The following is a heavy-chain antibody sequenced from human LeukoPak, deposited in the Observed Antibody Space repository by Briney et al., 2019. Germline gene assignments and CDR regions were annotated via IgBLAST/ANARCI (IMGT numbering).Heavy chain of an antibody. J-gene: IGHJ6*03. CDR3: ARAYQNYYDFWSGSMDV. V-gene: IGHV4-30-2*01. D-gene: IGHD3-3*01. CDR2: IYHSGST. Sequence: SQTLSLTCTVSGGSISSDGYYWSWIRQPPGKGLEWIGYIYHSGSTYYNPSLKSRVTISVDRSKNQFSLKLSSVTAADTAVYYCARAYQNYYDFWSGSMDVWGKGTTVTVSS. CDR1: GGSISSDGYY.